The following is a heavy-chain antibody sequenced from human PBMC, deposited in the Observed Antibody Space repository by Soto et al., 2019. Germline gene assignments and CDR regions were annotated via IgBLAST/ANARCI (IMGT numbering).Heavy chain of an antibody. D-gene: IGHD1-7*01. CDR1: GGTFSSYA. J-gene: IGHJ6*02. Sequence: QVQLVQSGAEVKKPGSSVKVSCKASGGTFSSYAISWVRQAPGQGLEWMGGIIPIFGTANYAQKFQGRVTITADKSTSTAYMELSSLRSEDTAVYYCAGGGNNWNYAYYYYGMDVWGQGTTVTVSS. V-gene: IGHV1-69*06. CDR2: IIPIFGTA. CDR3: AGGGNNWNYAYYYYGMDV.